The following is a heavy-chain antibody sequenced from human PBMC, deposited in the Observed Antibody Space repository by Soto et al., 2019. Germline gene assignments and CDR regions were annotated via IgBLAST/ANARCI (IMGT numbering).Heavy chain of an antibody. CDR1: GFSLSTSGEG. J-gene: IGHJ5*02. V-gene: IGHV2-5*02. CDR3: AHRRWDNSRWFGEWFDP. D-gene: IGHD6-19*01. CDR2: IYWDDDK. Sequence: QITLKESGPTLVEPTQTLTLICTLSGFSLSTSGEGVAWIRQPPGKAREWLAVIYWDDDKRYSPSLKSRLSITKDTSRNQVILIMTNMDPEDTATYYCAHRRWDNSRWFGEWFDPWGQGTLVTVSS.